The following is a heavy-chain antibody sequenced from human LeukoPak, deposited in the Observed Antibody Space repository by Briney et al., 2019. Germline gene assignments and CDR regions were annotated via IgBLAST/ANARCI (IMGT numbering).Heavy chain of an antibody. J-gene: IGHJ4*02. D-gene: IGHD5-18*01. V-gene: IGHV1-3*01. Sequence: ASVKVSCKASGYTFTSYAMHWVRQAPGQRLEWMGWINAGNGNTKYSQKFQGRVTITRDTSASTAYMELSSLRSEDTAVYYCARLVDTAMAPYFDYWGQGTLVTVSS. CDR2: INAGNGNT. CDR3: ARLVDTAMAPYFDY. CDR1: GYTFTSYA.